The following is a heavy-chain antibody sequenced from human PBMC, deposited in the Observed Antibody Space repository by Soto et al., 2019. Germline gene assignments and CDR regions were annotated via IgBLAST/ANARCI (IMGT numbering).Heavy chain of an antibody. CDR3: ARDGTNSGYDYVGWFDP. J-gene: IGHJ5*02. CDR2: ISAYNGNT. V-gene: IGHV1-18*01. CDR1: GYTFTSYG. Sequence: QVQLVQSGAEVKKPGASVKVSCKASGYTFTSYGISWVRQAPGQGLEWMGWISAYNGNTNYAQKLQGRVTMTTDTSTSTAYRELRSLRSDDTAVYYCARDGTNSGYDYVGWFDPWGQGTLVTVSS. D-gene: IGHD5-12*01.